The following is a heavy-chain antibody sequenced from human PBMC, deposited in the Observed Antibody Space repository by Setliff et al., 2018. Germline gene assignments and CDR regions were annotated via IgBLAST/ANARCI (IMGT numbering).Heavy chain of an antibody. CDR1: GFTFNTYT. CDR3: ARALGDYDYWYFDV. D-gene: IGHD4-17*01. CDR2: IGRSSTYM. V-gene: IGHV3-21*01. J-gene: IGHJ2*01. Sequence: GESLKISCATSGFTFNTYTMHWVRQAPGKGLEWVSSIGRSSTYMYYRDSVKGRFTISXXXAKXSXXXXXXXXTTEDTAVXYCARALGDYDYWYFDVWGRGTLVTVSS.